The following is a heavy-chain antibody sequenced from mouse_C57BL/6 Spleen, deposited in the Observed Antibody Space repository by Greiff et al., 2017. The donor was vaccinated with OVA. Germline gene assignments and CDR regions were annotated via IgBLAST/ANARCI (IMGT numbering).Heavy chain of an antibody. CDR1: GYTFTDYE. D-gene: IGHD1-1*01. Sequence: QVQLKESGAELVRPGASVTLSCKASGYTFTDYEMHWVKQTPVHGLEWIGAIDPETGGTAYNQKFKGKAILTADKSSSTAYMELRSLTSEDSAVYYCTRGGVVAHFDYWGQGTTLTVSS. CDR2: IDPETGGT. CDR3: TRGGVVAHFDY. V-gene: IGHV1-15*01. J-gene: IGHJ2*01.